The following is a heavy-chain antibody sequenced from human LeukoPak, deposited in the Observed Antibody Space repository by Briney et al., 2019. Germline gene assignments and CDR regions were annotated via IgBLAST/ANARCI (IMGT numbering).Heavy chain of an antibody. J-gene: IGHJ5*02. CDR3: ARVPVYIAVASKSWFDP. CDR2: IDYSIST. Sequence: SETLSLTCTVSGGSISRYYWSWIRQPPGKGLERIGYIDYSISTSDTTTLKTRVTMSVYTSKSQFSLKLSCVTAADTAVYYCARVPVYIAVASKSWFDPWGQGTLVTVSS. CDR1: GGSISRYY. V-gene: IGHV4-59*01. D-gene: IGHD6-19*01.